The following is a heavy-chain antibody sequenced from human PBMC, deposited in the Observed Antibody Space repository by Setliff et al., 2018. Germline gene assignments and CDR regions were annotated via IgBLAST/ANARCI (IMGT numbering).Heavy chain of an antibody. V-gene: IGHV3-33*01. CDR1: GFTFSYYG. CDR2: FWANGNNK. D-gene: IGHD3-10*01. CDR3: ARDPRDGSSSPMADN. J-gene: IGHJ4*02. Sequence: GESLKISCAASGFTFSYYGIHWARQAPGKGLEWVAVFWANGNNKYYADSVKGRFTISRDNSQNTVYLQMESLRVEDTAVYFCARDPRDGSSSPMADNWGQGTLVTVSS.